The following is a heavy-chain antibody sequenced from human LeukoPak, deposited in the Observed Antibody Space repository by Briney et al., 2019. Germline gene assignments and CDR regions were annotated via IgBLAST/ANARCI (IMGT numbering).Heavy chain of an antibody. CDR1: GGSFSGYY. V-gene: IGHV4-34*01. J-gene: IGHJ4*02. Sequence: SETLSLTCAVYGGSFSGYYWSWLRQPPGKGLEWIGEINHSGSTNYNPSLKSRVTISVDTSKNQFSLKLSSVTAADTAVYYCARRGNGYCSSTSCYVDYWGQGTLVTVSS. CDR2: INHSGST. CDR3: ARRGNGYCSSTSCYVDY. D-gene: IGHD2-2*03.